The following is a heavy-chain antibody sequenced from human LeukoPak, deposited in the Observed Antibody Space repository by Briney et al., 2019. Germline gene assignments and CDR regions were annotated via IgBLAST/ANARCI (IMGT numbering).Heavy chain of an antibody. CDR3: ARGTASTGLDY. J-gene: IGHJ4*02. CDR2: ISWNSGSI. Sequence: PGGSLRLSCAASGFTFDDYAMHWVRQAPGKGLEWVSGISWNSGSIGYADSVKGRFTISRDNAKSTLYLQMNSLRAEDTAVYYCARGTASTGLDYWGQGTLGTVSS. D-gene: IGHD1-1*01. CDR1: GFTFDDYA. V-gene: IGHV3-9*01.